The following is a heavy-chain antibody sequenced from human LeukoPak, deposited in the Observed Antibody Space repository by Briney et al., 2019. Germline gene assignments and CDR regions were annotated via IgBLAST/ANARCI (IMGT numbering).Heavy chain of an antibody. J-gene: IGHJ3*02. V-gene: IGHV4-31*03. CDR1: GGSVSSGDYY. CDR3: ARWSLRLAAGYTGGAFDI. D-gene: IGHD3-16*02. CDR2: IYHTGGA. Sequence: SETLSLTCTVSGGSVSSGDYYWNWIRQHPGKGLEWIGYIYHTGGAYYNPSLKSRVTISVDTSKKQFSLRLRSVTAADTAMYYCARWSLRLAAGYTGGAFDIWGPGTMGTVSS.